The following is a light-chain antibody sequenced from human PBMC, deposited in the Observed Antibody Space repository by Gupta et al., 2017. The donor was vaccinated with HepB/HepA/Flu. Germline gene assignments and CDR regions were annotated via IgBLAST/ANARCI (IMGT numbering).Light chain of an antibody. CDR2: AAS. V-gene: IGKV1-39*01. CDR1: QCISSY. Sequence: DTQMTLSPSSRAASAGDRVTITCRASQCISSYLNWYQQKPGEAPKLLIYAASSLQSGVPSRFSGSGSGTDFTLTISSLQPEDFAAYYCQQNDDTPYTFGQGTKLEIK. CDR3: QQNDDTPYT. J-gene: IGKJ2*01.